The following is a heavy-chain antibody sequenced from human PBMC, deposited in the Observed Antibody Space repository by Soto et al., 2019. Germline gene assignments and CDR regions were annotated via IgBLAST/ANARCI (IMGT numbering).Heavy chain of an antibody. CDR1: GGSVSSSSYY. J-gene: IGHJ4*02. D-gene: IGHD4-17*01. Sequence: SETLSLTCTVSGGSVSSSSYYWGWIRQPPGKGLEGIGSIYYSGSTYYNPSLKSRVTISVDTSKNKFSLKLSSVNAADTAVYYCARRAGTVTTVVYFDYWGQGTLVTVSS. CDR2: IYYSGST. CDR3: ARRAGTVTTVVYFDY. V-gene: IGHV4-39*01.